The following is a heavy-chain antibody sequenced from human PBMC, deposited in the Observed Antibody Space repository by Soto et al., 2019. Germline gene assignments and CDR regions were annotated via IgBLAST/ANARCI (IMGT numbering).Heavy chain of an antibody. CDR3: TTQISTLTYSSDY. CDR2: IKSKTDGGTT. V-gene: IGHV3-15*07. D-gene: IGHD4-17*01. Sequence: TGGSLRLSCAASGFTFSNAWMNWVRQAPGKGLEWVGRIKSKTDGGTTDYVVPVKGRFAISRDDSKNTLYLQMDSLNTEDTAVYYCTTQISTLTYSSDYWGQGPLVTVSS. CDR1: GFTFSNAW. J-gene: IGHJ4*02.